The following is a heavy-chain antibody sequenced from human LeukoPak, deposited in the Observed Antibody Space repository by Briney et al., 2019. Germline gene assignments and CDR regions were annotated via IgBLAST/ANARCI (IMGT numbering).Heavy chain of an antibody. CDR2: IIPIFGTA. V-gene: IGHV1-69*13. Sequence: SVKVSCKASGGTFSSYAISWVRQAPGQGVEWVGGIIPIFGTANYAQKLQGRDTITADESTSTAYMELSSLRSEDTAVYYCARDLRGYCSGGSCYTDYYYYYYMDGWGKGTTVTVSS. D-gene: IGHD2-15*01. J-gene: IGHJ6*03. CDR3: ARDLRGYCSGGSCYTDYYYYYYMDG. CDR1: GGTFSSYA.